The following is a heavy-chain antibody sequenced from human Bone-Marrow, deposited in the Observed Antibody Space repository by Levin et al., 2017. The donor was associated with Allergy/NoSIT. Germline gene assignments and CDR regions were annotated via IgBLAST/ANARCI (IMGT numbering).Heavy chain of an antibody. J-gene: IGHJ4*02. CDR1: GFTFGDYA. D-gene: IGHD6-13*01. Sequence: GESLKISCTASGFTFGDYAMSWFRQAPGKGLEWVGFIRSKAYGGTTEYAASVKGRFTISRDDSKSIAYLQMNSLKTEDTAVYYCTRDNGIAAAGIHYWGQGTLVTVSS. CDR2: IRSKAYGGTT. V-gene: IGHV3-49*03. CDR3: TRDNGIAAAGIHY.